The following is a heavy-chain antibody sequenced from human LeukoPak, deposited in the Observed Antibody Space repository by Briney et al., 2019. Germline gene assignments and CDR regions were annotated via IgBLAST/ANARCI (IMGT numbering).Heavy chain of an antibody. D-gene: IGHD1-1*01. V-gene: IGHV1-8*01. CDR3: ARGHFGTTGTTDAFDI. Sequence: ASVKVSCKASGYTFTSYDINWVRQATGQGLEWMGWMNPNSGNTGYAQKFQGRVTMTRNTSISTAYMELSSLRSEDTAVYYCARGHFGTTGTTDAFDIWGQGTMVTVSS. CDR2: MNPNSGNT. J-gene: IGHJ3*02. CDR1: GYTFTSYD.